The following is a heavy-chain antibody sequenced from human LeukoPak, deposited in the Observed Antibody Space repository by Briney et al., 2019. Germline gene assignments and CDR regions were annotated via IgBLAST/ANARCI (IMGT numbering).Heavy chain of an antibody. CDR3: ARGRRDGYMLLWEDY. CDR1: SYSINSNYY. D-gene: IGHD5-24*01. Sequence: SETLSLTCSVSSYSINSNYYWGWIRQSPGKGLEWIGSIYHTGSTYYNPSLKSRVTISLDASNKQFSLRLSSVTAADTAVYYCARGRRDGYMLLWEDYWGQGTLVTVSS. CDR2: IYHTGST. J-gene: IGHJ4*02. V-gene: IGHV4-38-2*02.